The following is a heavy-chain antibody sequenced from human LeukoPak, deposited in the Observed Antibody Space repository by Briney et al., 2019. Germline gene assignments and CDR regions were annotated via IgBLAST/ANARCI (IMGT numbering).Heavy chain of an antibody. D-gene: IGHD2-15*01. V-gene: IGHV4-39*07. J-gene: IGHJ3*02. CDR2: IYYSGST. CDR3: AVLVRDAFDI. Sequence: GSLRLSCAASGFTFSSYEMNWVRQAPGKGLEWIGSIYYSGSTYYNPSLKSRVTISVDTSKNQFSLKLSSVTAADTAVYYCAVLVRDAFDIWGQGTMVTVSS. CDR1: GFTFSSYE.